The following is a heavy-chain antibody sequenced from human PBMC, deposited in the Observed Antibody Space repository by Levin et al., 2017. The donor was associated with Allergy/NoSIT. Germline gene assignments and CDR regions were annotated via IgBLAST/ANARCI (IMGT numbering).Heavy chain of an antibody. Sequence: PGGSLRLSCAASGFTFDDYAMHWVRQAPGKGLEWVSGISWNSGSIGYADSVKGRFTISRDNAKNSLYLQMNSLRAEDTALYYCAKDEGSTSVKGGYYYYGMDVWGQGTTVTVSS. CDR2: ISWNSGSI. CDR1: GFTFDDYA. V-gene: IGHV3-9*01. CDR3: AKDEGSTSVKGGYYYYGMDV. D-gene: IGHD2-2*01. J-gene: IGHJ6*02.